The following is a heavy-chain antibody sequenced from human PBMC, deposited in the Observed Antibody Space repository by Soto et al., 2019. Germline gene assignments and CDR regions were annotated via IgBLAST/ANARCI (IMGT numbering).Heavy chain of an antibody. V-gene: IGHV6-1*01. CDR3: AFSAYYYDSSGYYAERGFDY. CDR1: GDSVSSNSAA. Sequence: QVQLQQSGPGLVKPSQTLSLTCAISGDSVSSNSAAWNWIRQSPSRGLEWLGRTYYRSKWYNDYAVSVKSRITITPDTSKNQFSLQLNSVTPEDTAVYYCAFSAYYYDSSGYYAERGFDYWGQGTLVTVSS. D-gene: IGHD3-22*01. J-gene: IGHJ4*02. CDR2: TYYRSKWYN.